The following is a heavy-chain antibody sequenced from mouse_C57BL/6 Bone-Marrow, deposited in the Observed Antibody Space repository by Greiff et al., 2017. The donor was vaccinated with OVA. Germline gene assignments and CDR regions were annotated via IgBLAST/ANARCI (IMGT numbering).Heavy chain of an antibody. D-gene: IGHD1-1*01. V-gene: IGHV8-8*01. Sequence: QVTLKESGPGILQPSQTLSLTCSFSGFSLSTFGMGVGWIRQPSGKGLEWLAHIWWDDDKYYNPAPKSRLTISKDNSKNQLFLKISNVDTADTATYYCARNLMGTTVVATGFDYWGQGTTLTVSS. CDR1: GFSLSTFGMG. CDR2: IWWDDDK. J-gene: IGHJ2*01. CDR3: ARNLMGTTVVATGFDY.